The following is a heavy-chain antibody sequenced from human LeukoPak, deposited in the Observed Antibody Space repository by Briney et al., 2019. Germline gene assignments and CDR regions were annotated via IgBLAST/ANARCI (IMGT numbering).Heavy chain of an antibody. CDR3: ASYSAGTGLIASHDY. J-gene: IGHJ4*02. Sequence: SETLSLTCTVSGGSISSGGYYWSWIRQPPGKGLEWIGYIYHSGSTYYNPSLKSRVTISVDRSKNQFSLKLSSVTAADTAVYYCASYSAGTGLIASHDYWGQGTLVTVSS. D-gene: IGHD6-13*01. V-gene: IGHV4-30-2*01. CDR1: GGSISSGGYY. CDR2: IYHSGST.